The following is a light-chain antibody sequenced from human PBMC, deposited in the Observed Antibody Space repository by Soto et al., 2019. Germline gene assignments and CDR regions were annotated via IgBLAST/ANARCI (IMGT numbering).Light chain of an antibody. J-gene: IGKJ1*01. CDR1: QSISCW. Sequence: DIQMTQSPSTLSASVGDRVTITCRASQSISCWLAWYQQKPGKAPKLLIYKASILESGVPSRFSGSGSGTEFTLTISSLQPDDFATYYCQQYNSYWTFGQGNKVEIK. V-gene: IGKV1-5*03. CDR2: KAS. CDR3: QQYNSYWT.